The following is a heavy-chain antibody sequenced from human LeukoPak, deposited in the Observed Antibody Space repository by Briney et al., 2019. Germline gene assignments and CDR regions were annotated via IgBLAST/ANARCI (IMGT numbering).Heavy chain of an antibody. CDR3: ARLSRYYDRGGYFFDDY. D-gene: IGHD3-22*01. J-gene: IGHJ4*02. V-gene: IGHV4-39*01. CDR1: GGSISSGTYY. Sequence: SETPSLTCTVSGGSISSGTYYWGWIRQPPGKGLEWIGSSHYSGSNYYNPSLKSRVTISVDTSKNQFSLRLSSVTAADTAVYYCARLSRYYDRGGYFFDDYWGQGTLVTVSS. CDR2: SHYSGSN.